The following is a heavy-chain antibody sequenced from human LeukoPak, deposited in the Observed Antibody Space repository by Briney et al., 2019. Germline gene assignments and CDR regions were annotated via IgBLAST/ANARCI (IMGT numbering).Heavy chain of an antibody. CDR2: IGSSGYDK. V-gene: IGHV3-23*01. CDR3: ATRLPLYGMDV. D-gene: IGHD2-15*01. Sequence: GGSLRLSCVASGSGFSTYAMSWVRQVPGKGLEWVSVIGSSGYDKHYADSVEGRFAISRDNSKNTLYLQMNSLRVEDAAVYYCATRLPLYGMDVWGQGTTAAVSS. CDR1: GSGFSTYA. J-gene: IGHJ6*02.